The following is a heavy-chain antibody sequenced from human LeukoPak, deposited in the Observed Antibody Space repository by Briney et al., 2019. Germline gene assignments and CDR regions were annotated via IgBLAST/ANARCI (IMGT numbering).Heavy chain of an antibody. V-gene: IGHV3-23*01. CDR2: ISGSGGST. Sequence: PGGSLRLSCAASGFTFSSYAMSWVRQAPGKGLEWVSAISGSGGSTYYADSVKGRFTISRDNSKNTLYLQMNSLRAEDTVVYYCAKDPFGGLVRVYYFDYWGQGTLVTVSS. CDR1: GFTFSSYA. J-gene: IGHJ4*02. CDR3: AKDPFGGLVRVYYFDY. D-gene: IGHD6-19*01.